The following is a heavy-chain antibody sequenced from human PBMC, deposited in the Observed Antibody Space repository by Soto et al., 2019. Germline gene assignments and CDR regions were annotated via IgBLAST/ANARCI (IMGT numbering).Heavy chain of an antibody. J-gene: IGHJ6*02. D-gene: IGHD6-6*01. Sequence: ASVKVSCKASGYTFSSYYMHWVRQAPGQGLEWMGIINPSGGSTSYAQKFQGRVTMTRDTSTSTVYMELSSLRSEDTAVYYCASYEAAARPADYYYYGMDVWGQGTTVTVSS. CDR1: GYTFSSYY. V-gene: IGHV1-46*01. CDR3: ASYEAAARPADYYYYGMDV. CDR2: INPSGGST.